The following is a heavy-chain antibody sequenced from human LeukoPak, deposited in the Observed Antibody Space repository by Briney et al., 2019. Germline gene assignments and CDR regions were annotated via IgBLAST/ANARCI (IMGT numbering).Heavy chain of an antibody. J-gene: IGHJ3*02. CDR1: GGSFSGYY. CDR2: INHSGST. Sequence: SETLSLTCAIYGGSFSGYYWSWIRQPPGKGLEWIGEINHSGSTNYNPSLKSRVTISVDTSKNQFSLKLSSVTAADTAVYYCARPRRRSGYSHDAFDIWGQGTMVTVSS. CDR3: ARPRRRSGYSHDAFDI. D-gene: IGHD3-3*01. V-gene: IGHV4-34*01.